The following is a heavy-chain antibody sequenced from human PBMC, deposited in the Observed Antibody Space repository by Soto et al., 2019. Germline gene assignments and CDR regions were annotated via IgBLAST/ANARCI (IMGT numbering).Heavy chain of an antibody. V-gene: IGHV1-2*02. D-gene: IGHD4-17*01. CDR2: INPSSGAT. CDR3: AKDRKYGDYGYNFDY. J-gene: IGHJ4*02. Sequence: GASVKVSCKASGYNFVAYYMHWVRQAPGQGLEWMGWINPSSGATNFAERFQGRVTMTSDTSISTFYMEIKRLNSDDTAVYFCAKDRKYGDYGYNFDYWRKGTLVTVSS. CDR1: GYNFVAYY.